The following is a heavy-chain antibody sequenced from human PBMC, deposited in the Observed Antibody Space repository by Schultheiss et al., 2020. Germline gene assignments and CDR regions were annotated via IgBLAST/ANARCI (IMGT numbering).Heavy chain of an antibody. D-gene: IGHD6-19*01. CDR2: ISAYNGNT. CDR3: ARVGGIAVAGTGRSNWFDP. CDR1: GYTFTSYG. J-gene: IGHJ5*02. V-gene: IGHV1-18*01. Sequence: ASVKVSCKASGYTFTSYGISWVRQAPGQGLEWMGWISAYNGNTNYAQKLQGRVTMTTDTSTSTAYMEVRSLRSDDTAVYYCARVGGIAVAGTGRSNWFDPWGQGTLVTVSS.